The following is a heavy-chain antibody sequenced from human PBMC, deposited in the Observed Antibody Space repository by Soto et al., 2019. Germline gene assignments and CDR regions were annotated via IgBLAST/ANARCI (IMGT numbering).Heavy chain of an antibody. D-gene: IGHD2-2*01. Sequence: QVQLVQSGAEVKKPGSSVKVSCKASGGTFSSYAISWVRQAPGQGLEWMGGIIPISETTNYAQKFQGRVTINADDDKSKAYMELSRLVSEDTAVYYCWRSKGSSTSLENYFYYFYGMDVWGQGTTVTVSS. J-gene: IGHJ6*02. CDR1: GGTFSSYA. CDR3: WRSKGSSTSLENYFYYFYGMDV. CDR2: IIPISETT. V-gene: IGHV1-69*01.